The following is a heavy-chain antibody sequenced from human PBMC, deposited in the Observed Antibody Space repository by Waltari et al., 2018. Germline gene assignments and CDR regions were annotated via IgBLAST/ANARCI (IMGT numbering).Heavy chain of an antibody. CDR3: ARHWKRNGYRFDP. D-gene: IGHD5-12*01. CDR2: IYYSGSI. CDR1: GGSISSSSYY. V-gene: IGHV4-39*01. Sequence: QLQLQESGPGLVKPSGTLSLTCSFSGGSISSSSYYWGWIRQSPGKGLEWIGSIYYSGSIYYNPTLQSRVTISGDTSKNQFSLNLSSVTAADTAVYYCARHWKRNGYRFDPWGQGTRVTVSS. J-gene: IGHJ5*02.